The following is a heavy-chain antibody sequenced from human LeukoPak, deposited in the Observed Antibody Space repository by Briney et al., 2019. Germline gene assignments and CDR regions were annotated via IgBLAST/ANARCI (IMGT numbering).Heavy chain of an antibody. CDR2: ISGSGGST. CDR3: AREDEYSSSSDPYYYYGMDV. V-gene: IGHV3-23*01. Sequence: GGSLRLSCAASGFTFSSYAMSWVRQAPGKGLEWVSAISGSGGSTYYADSVKGRFTISRDNSKNTLYPQMNSLRAEDTAVYYCAREDEYSSSSDPYYYYGMDVWGQGTTVTVSS. J-gene: IGHJ6*02. D-gene: IGHD6-6*01. CDR1: GFTFSSYA.